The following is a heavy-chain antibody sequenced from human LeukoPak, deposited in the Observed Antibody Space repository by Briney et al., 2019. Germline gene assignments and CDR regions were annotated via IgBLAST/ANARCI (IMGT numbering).Heavy chain of an antibody. CDR3: ARESMVAVAPFDY. CDR2: INPSGGST. J-gene: IGHJ4*02. CDR1: GYTFTSYY. V-gene: IGHV1-46*01. D-gene: IGHD6-19*01. Sequence: ASVKVSCKVSGYTFTSYYMHWVRQAPGQGLEWMGIINPSGGSTSYAQKFQGRVTMTRDMSTSTVYMELSSLRSEDTAVYYCARESMVAVAPFDYWGQGTLVTVSS.